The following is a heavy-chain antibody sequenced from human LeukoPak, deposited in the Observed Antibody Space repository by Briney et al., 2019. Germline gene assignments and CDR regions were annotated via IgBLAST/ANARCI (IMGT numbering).Heavy chain of an antibody. CDR2: IYHSGST. Sequence: SETLSLTCAVSGYSISSGYYWGWIRQPPGKGLEWIGSIYHSGSTYYNPSLKSRVTISVDTSKNQFSLKLSSVTAADTAVHYCARGEQSGSFSDYWGQGTLVTVSS. D-gene: IGHD1-26*01. CDR1: GYSISSGYY. J-gene: IGHJ4*02. V-gene: IGHV4-38-2*01. CDR3: ARGEQSGSFSDY.